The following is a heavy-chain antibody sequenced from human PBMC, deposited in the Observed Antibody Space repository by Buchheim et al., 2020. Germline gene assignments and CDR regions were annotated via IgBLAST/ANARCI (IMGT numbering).Heavy chain of an antibody. V-gene: IGHV4-34*01. CDR3: ASSPWFGELLSKTYYFDY. J-gene: IGHJ4*02. D-gene: IGHD3-10*01. CDR1: GGSFSGCY. Sequence: QVQLQQWGAGLLKPSETLSLTCAVYGGSFSGCYWSWIRQPPGKGLEWIGEINHSGSTNYNPSLKSRGTISVDKSKNQFSLKLSSVTAADTAVYYCASSPWFGELLSKTYYFDYWGQGTL. CDR2: INHSGST.